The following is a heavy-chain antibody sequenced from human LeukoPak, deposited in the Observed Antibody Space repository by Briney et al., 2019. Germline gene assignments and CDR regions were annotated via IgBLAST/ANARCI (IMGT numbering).Heavy chain of an antibody. D-gene: IGHD3-22*01. J-gene: IGHJ6*03. CDR2: ISGSGGST. CDR1: GFTFSSYA. V-gene: IGHV3-23*01. Sequence: PGGSLRLSCAASGFTFSSYAMSWVRQAPGKGLEWVSAISGSGGSTYYADSVKGRFTISRDNSKNTLYLQMNSLRAEDTAVYYCAKGLGVSSGYYYDYYYYMDVWGKGTTVTVSS. CDR3: AKGLGVSSGYYYDYYYYMDV.